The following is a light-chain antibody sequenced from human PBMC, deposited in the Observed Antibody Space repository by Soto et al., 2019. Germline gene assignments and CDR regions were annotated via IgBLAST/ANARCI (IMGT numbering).Light chain of an antibody. CDR1: RGINND. J-gene: IGKJ1*01. V-gene: IGKV1-27*01. CDR3: QKYNSAPWT. CDR2: AAS. Sequence: DIQMTQSPSSLSASVGDRVTITCRASRGINNDLAWYQQKPGKGPSLLIYAASTLHSGVPSRFSGSGSGTDFTLTISSLKPEDVATYFCQKYNSAPWTFGQGTKVEIK.